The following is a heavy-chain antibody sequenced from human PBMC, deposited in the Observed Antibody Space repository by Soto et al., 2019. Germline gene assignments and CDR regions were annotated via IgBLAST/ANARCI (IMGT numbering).Heavy chain of an antibody. J-gene: IGHJ5*02. Sequence: ASLKVSCKASGYTFTSYGISWVRQAPGQGLEWMGWISAYNGNTNYAQKLQGRVTMTTDTSTSTAYMELRSLRSDDTAVYYCARDGYCSGGSCYLNWFDPWGQGTLVTVSS. D-gene: IGHD2-15*01. V-gene: IGHV1-18*01. CDR3: ARDGYCSGGSCYLNWFDP. CDR2: ISAYNGNT. CDR1: GYTFTSYG.